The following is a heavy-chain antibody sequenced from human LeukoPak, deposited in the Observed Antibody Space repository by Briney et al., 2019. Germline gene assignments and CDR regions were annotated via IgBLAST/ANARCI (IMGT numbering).Heavy chain of an antibody. CDR1: GFTFSSYE. CDR3: AREGTTMIVVAYYFDY. CDR2: ISSSGSTI. V-gene: IGHV3-48*03. Sequence: GGSLRLSCAASGFTFSSYEMNWVRQAPGKGLEWVSYISSSGSTIYYADSVKGRFTISRDNAKNSLYLQMNSLRAEDTAVYYCAREGTTMIVVAYYFDYWGQGTLVTVSS. J-gene: IGHJ4*02. D-gene: IGHD3-22*01.